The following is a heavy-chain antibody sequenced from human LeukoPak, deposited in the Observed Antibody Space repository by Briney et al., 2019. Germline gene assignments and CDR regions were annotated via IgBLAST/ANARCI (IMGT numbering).Heavy chain of an antibody. Sequence: GGSLRLSCVAFGFTFSSYAMSWVRQAPGKGLEWVAVISGSGSGTYYADSVKGRFTISRDNSKNTLYLQMNSLRAEDTAVYYCAKDWYYDSSGLSYYFDYWGQGTLVTVSS. CDR2: ISGSGSGT. CDR1: GFTFSSYA. D-gene: IGHD3-22*01. V-gene: IGHV3-23*01. J-gene: IGHJ4*02. CDR3: AKDWYYDSSGLSYYFDY.